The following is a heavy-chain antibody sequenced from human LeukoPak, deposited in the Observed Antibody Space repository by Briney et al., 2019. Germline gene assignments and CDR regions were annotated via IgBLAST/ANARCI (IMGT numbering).Heavy chain of an antibody. CDR2: ISYDGSNK. D-gene: IGHD6-13*01. CDR1: GFTFSSYG. J-gene: IGHJ4*02. CDR3: AKDLGSSSWYGDY. V-gene: IGHV3-30*18. Sequence: GRSLRLSCAASGFTFSSYGMHWVRQAPGKGLEGVAVISYDGSNKYYADSVKGRFTISRDNSKNTLYLQMNSLRAEDTAVYYCAKDLGSSSWYGDYWGQGTLVTVSS.